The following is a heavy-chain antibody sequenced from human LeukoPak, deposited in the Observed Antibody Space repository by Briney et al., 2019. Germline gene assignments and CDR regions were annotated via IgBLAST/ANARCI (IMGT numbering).Heavy chain of an antibody. D-gene: IGHD4-17*01. V-gene: IGHV3-23*01. CDR3: AKNYRDFRPFYDF. J-gene: IGHJ4*02. CDR2: IDGGGTYI. Sequence: GGSLRLSCAASGFIFNNYAMTWVRQVPGKGLEWVSAIDGGGTYIYYTESVKGRFTTSRDNSKNTLFLQMNSLSAEDTAVYYCAKNYRDFRPFYDFWGQGILVTVSS. CDR1: GFIFNNYA.